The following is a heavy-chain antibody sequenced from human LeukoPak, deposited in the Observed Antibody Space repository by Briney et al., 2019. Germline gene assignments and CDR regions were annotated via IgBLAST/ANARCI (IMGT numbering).Heavy chain of an antibody. Sequence: PGGSLRLSCAAYGFTFSSYEMNWVRQAPGKGLEWLSYISSSGSTIYYADSVKGRFTVSRDNAKNSLYLQMNSLRAEDTAVYYCARDGVGADGIDYWGQGTLVTVSS. V-gene: IGHV3-48*03. CDR3: ARDGVGADGIDY. J-gene: IGHJ4*02. D-gene: IGHD1-26*01. CDR2: ISSSGSTI. CDR1: GFTFSSYE.